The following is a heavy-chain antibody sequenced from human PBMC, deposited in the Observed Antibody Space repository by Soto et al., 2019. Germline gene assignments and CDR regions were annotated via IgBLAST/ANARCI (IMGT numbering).Heavy chain of an antibody. CDR1: GYTSADFG. CDR2: VSGNNGAS. CDR3: VRDQKYFRVNGNWFDS. V-gene: IGHV1-18*04. J-gene: IGHJ5*01. Sequence: CKASGYTSADFGISWVRQAPGQGLEWMGWVSGNNGASNPAPKVQGRITMTLDTSTGVSYMALRSLRSDDTAIYYCVRDQKYFRVNGNWFDSWGQGTLVTVSS. D-gene: IGHD2-2*01.